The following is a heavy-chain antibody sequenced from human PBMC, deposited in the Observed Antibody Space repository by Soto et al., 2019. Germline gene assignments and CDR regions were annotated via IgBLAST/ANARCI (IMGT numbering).Heavy chain of an antibody. CDR1: GFSLTTGGVT. CDR2: IYWDDGK. D-gene: IGHD3-10*01. J-gene: IGHJ1*01. CDR3: AHSPAPRVYFQH. Sequence: GSGPTLVNPTQPLTLTCVFSGFSLTTGGVTVGWIRQPPGKALEWVALIYWDDGKRYSPSLKSRLTITKETSRNQVVLTMTNVDPEDTATYFCAHSPAPRVYFQHWGEGTLVTVSS. V-gene: IGHV2-5*02.